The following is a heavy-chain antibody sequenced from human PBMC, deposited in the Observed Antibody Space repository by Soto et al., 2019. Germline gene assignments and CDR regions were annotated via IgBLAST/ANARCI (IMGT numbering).Heavy chain of an antibody. CDR1: GFTFSSYG. CDR2: IWFDGTDK. D-gene: IGHD6-19*01. Sequence: QVQLVESGGGVVQPGRSLRLSCAASGFTFSSYGMHWVRQAPGKGLEWVAVIWFDGTDKYYADSVKGRFTISRDNSKNTLYLQMNSLRAEDTAVYYCARGVGGRGNYYYYGMDVWGQGTTVTVSS. J-gene: IGHJ6*02. V-gene: IGHV3-33*01. CDR3: ARGVGGRGNYYYYGMDV.